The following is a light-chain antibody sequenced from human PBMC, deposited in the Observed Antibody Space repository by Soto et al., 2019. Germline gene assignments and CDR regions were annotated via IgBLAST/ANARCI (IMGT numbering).Light chain of an antibody. V-gene: IGKV1-5*03. J-gene: IGKJ4*01. CDR2: KAS. CDR3: QQYNTYPLT. CDR1: QSIGTW. Sequence: DIQMTQSPSTLSASVGDRVTITCRASQSIGTWLAWYQQKPGKAPKLLIYKASSLEGGVPSRFSGSGSGTDFNITISSLQPDDFATYYCQQYNTYPLTFGVGTTVEIK.